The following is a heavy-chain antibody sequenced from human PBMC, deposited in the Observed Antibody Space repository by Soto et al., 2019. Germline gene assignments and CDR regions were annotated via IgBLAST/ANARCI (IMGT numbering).Heavy chain of an antibody. CDR2: MYHSGTK. D-gene: IGHD6-13*01. J-gene: IGHJ5*02. CDR1: GGSVNRGGYY. CDR3: ARRGDRAAATNWFDP. V-gene: IGHV4-39*01. Sequence: PSETLSLTCSVSGGSVNRGGYYWGWIRQPPGKGLEWIGSMYHSGTKYYNPSLKSRVTISIDTSKNQVSLNLTSATALDTAVYYCARRGDRAAATNWFDPWGQGLLVTVSS.